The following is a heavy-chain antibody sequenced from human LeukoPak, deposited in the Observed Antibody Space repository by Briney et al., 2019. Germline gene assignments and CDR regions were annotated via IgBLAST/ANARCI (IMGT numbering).Heavy chain of an antibody. CDR2: ISYDGRNY. CDR3: ARGGEFQLLYGSDY. CDR1: GFTFSSYV. J-gene: IGHJ4*02. V-gene: IGHV3-30*04. D-gene: IGHD2-2*02. Sequence: GGSLRLSCAASGFTFSSYVMHWVRQAPGKGLEWVAFISYDGRNYYYADSVKGRFTISRDNSKNTLYLQMNSLKPEDTAVYYCARGGEFQLLYGSDYWGQGTLVSVSS.